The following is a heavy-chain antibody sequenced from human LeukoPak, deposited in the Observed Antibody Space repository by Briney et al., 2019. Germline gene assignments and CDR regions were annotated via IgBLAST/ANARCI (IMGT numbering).Heavy chain of an antibody. Sequence: GGSLRLFCAASGFTFSSYEMNWVRQAPGKGLEWVSYISSSGSTIYYADSVKGRFTISRDNAKNSLYLQMNSLRAEATAVYYCATLYYDFWSGWFDPWGQGTLVTVSS. V-gene: IGHV3-48*03. J-gene: IGHJ5*02. CDR1: GFTFSSYE. D-gene: IGHD3-3*01. CDR3: ATLYYDFWSGWFDP. CDR2: ISSSGSTI.